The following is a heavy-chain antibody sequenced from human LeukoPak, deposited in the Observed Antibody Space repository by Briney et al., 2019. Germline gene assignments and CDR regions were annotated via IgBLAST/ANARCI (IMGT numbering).Heavy chain of an antibody. V-gene: IGHV4-34*01. CDR2: INHNGGT. J-gene: IGHJ6*03. Sequence: SETLSLTCAVYGGSFSDYSWTWIRQAPGGGLEWIGEINHNGGTNHNPSLVSRVIISVDTSKNQFSLKVSSVTAADTAVYYCARVAYRYSINDWSRTGLGAYATKYYYYMDVWGKGITVTVSS. CDR3: ARVAYRYSINDWSRTGLGAYATKYYYYMDV. D-gene: IGHD3-9*01. CDR1: GGSFSDYS.